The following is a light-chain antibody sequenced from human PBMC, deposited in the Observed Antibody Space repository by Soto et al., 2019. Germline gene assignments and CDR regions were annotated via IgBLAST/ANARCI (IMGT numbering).Light chain of an antibody. V-gene: IGLV1-47*01. Sequence: QSVLTQPPSASGTPGQMVSISCSGITSNIGNHYVFWYQHLPGTAPKLLIFRNNQRPSGVPDRFSGSGSGTSASLAISGLRSEDEADYYCATWDDTLRGYVFGTGTKVTVL. CDR2: RNN. CDR1: TSNIGNHY. J-gene: IGLJ1*01. CDR3: ATWDDTLRGYV.